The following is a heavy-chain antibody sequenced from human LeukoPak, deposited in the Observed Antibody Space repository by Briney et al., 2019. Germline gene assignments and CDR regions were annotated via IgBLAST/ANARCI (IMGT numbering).Heavy chain of an antibody. D-gene: IGHD2-15*01. Sequence: PGGSLRLSCAASGFTFSSYSMNWVRQAPGKGLEWVSYITSSSSTIYYADSVKGRFTISRDNAKNSLYPQMSSLRAEDTAVYYCAKERGCSAGTCARIPDYWGQGTLVTVSS. CDR2: ITSSSSTI. V-gene: IGHV3-48*01. J-gene: IGHJ4*02. CDR3: AKERGCSAGTCARIPDY. CDR1: GFTFSSYS.